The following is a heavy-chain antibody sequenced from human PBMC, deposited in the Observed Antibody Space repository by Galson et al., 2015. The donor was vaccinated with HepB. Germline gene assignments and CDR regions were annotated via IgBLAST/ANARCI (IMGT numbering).Heavy chain of an antibody. CDR3: ARDQRLGYGSGSYYYFDY. D-gene: IGHD3-10*01. CDR2: IIPIFGTA. CDR1: GGTFSSYA. V-gene: IGHV1-69*06. J-gene: IGHJ4*02. Sequence: SVKVSCKASGGTFSSYAISWVRQAPGQGLEWMGGIIPIFGTANYAQKFQGRVTITADKSTSTAYMELSSLRSEDTAVYYCARDQRLGYGSGSYYYFDYWGQGTLVTVSS.